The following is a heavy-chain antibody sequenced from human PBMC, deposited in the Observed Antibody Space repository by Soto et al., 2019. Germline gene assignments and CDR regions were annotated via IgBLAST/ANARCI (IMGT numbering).Heavy chain of an antibody. CDR2: IDPSDSYT. Sequence: PGGSLKISCKGSGYSFTSYWISWVRQMPGKGLEWMGRIDPSDSYTNYSPSFQGHVTISADKSISTAYLQWSSLKASDTAMYYCARHPPWHIAVAGRLGYFDYWGQGTLVTVSS. D-gene: IGHD6-19*01. J-gene: IGHJ4*02. CDR1: GYSFTSYW. V-gene: IGHV5-10-1*01. CDR3: ARHPPWHIAVAGRLGYFDY.